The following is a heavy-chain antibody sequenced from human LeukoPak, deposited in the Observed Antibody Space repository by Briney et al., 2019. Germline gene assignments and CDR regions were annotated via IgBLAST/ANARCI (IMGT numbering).Heavy chain of an antibody. J-gene: IGHJ4*02. CDR3: ARHGKVATLFDY. V-gene: IGHV4-39*01. CDR2: ICYSGST. CDR1: GDSISRSNYC. Sequence: PSETLSLTCTVSGDSISRSNYCWGWIRQPPGKGLDWIGSICYSGSTYYNPSLKSRVTISVDTSKNQFSLKLSSVTAADTAVYYCARHGKVATLFDYWGQGTLVTVSS. D-gene: IGHD5-12*01.